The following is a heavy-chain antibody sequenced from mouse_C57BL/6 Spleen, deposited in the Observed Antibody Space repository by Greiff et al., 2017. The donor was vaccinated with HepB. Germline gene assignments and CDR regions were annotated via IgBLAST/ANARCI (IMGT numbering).Heavy chain of an antibody. V-gene: IGHV1-4*01. CDR3: ARWFGDAMDY. CDR1: GYTFTSYT. J-gene: IGHJ4*01. Sequence: QLKESGAELARPGASVKMSCKASGYTFTSYTMHWVKQRPGQGLEWIGYINPSSGYTKYNQKFKDKATLTADKSSSTAYMQLSSLTSEDSAVYYCARWFGDAMDYWGQGTSVTVSS. D-gene: IGHD2-2*01. CDR2: INPSSGYT.